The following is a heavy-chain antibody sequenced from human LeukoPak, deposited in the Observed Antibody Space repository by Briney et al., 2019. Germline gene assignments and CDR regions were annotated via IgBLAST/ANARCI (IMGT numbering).Heavy chain of an antibody. CDR1: GFTFSSHW. D-gene: IGHD5-12*01. Sequence: GGSLRLSCAASGFTFSSHWMHWVRHAPGKGLVWVSRINGDGSNTTYADFVKGRFTISRDNAKNSLYLQMNSLRAEDTALYYCAKLSGYSSTCDYWGQGTLVTVSS. J-gene: IGHJ4*02. CDR3: AKLSGYSSTCDY. CDR2: INGDGSNT. V-gene: IGHV3-74*03.